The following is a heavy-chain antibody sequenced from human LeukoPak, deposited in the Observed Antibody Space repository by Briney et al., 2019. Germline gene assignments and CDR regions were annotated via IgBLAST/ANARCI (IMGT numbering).Heavy chain of an antibody. Sequence: GASVKVSCKASGLTFTSSAMQWVRQARGQRLEWIGWIVVGSGNTNYAQKFQERVTITRDMSTSTAYMELSSLRSEDTAVYYCAAFYWSGYYTLFDYWGQGTLVTVSS. CDR2: IVVGSGNT. J-gene: IGHJ4*02. CDR1: GLTFTSSA. CDR3: AAFYWSGYYTLFDY. V-gene: IGHV1-58*02. D-gene: IGHD3-3*01.